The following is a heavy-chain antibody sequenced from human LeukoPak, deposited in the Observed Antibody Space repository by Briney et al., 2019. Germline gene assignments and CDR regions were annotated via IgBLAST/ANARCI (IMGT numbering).Heavy chain of an antibody. Sequence: GGSLRLSCAASGFTFSKYWMLWVRQAPGKGLESVSRINTDGTVTTYADSMKGRFTVSRDNADNTMFLQMNSVRDEGTAVYYCATKQWLAPPPDSWGQGTPVTVSS. V-gene: IGHV3-74*01. J-gene: IGHJ4*02. CDR1: GFTFSKYW. CDR3: ATKQWLAPPPDS. D-gene: IGHD6-19*01. CDR2: INTDGTVT.